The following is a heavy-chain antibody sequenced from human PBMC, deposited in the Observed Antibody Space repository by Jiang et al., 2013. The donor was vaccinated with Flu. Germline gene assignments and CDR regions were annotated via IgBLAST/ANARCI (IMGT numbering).Heavy chain of an antibody. V-gene: IGHV3-23*01. CDR2: ISTNIDKT. Sequence: VQLLESGGGLVQPGGSLKLSCAASGITFSNYAMSWVRQPPGKGLEWVSTISTNIDKTYYADSVKGRFTISRDNSRNTLSLHMNSLRAEDAAVYYCAAGSNHLYWGQGTLLSVSS. D-gene: IGHD1-14*01. J-gene: IGHJ4*02. CDR1: GITFSNYA. CDR3: AAGSNHLY.